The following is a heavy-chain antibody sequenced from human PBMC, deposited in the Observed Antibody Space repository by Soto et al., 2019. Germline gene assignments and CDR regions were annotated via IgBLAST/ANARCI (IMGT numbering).Heavy chain of an antibody. J-gene: IGHJ6*02. Sequence: QVQLVESGGGVVQPGRSLRLSCAASGFTFSSYAMHWVRQAPGKGLEWVAVISYDGSNKYYADSVKGRFTISRDNSKNTLYLQMNSLRAEDTAVYYCARDGVIAVASPDYYYYGMDVWGQGTTVTGSS. D-gene: IGHD6-19*01. CDR3: ARDGVIAVASPDYYYYGMDV. CDR1: GFTFSSYA. V-gene: IGHV3-30-3*01. CDR2: ISYDGSNK.